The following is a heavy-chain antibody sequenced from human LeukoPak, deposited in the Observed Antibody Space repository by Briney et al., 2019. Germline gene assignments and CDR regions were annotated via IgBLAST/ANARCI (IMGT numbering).Heavy chain of an antibody. CDR2: IKQDGSEK. D-gene: IGHD6-13*01. CDR3: ARDQGIAAAGTGFFNGMDV. J-gene: IGHJ6*02. V-gene: IGHV3-7*01. CDR1: GFTFSSYS. Sequence: GGSLRLSCAASGFTFSSYSMNWVRQAPGKGLEWVANIKQDGSEKYYVDSVRGRFTISRDNAKNSLYLQMHSLRAEDTAVYYCARDQGIAAAGTGFFNGMDVWGQGTTITVSS.